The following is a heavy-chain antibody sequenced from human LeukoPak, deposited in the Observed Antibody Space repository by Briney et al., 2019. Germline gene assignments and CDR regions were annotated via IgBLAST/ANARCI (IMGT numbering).Heavy chain of an antibody. CDR1: GYTFSDYY. J-gene: IGHJ4*02. V-gene: IGHV1-2*02. Sequence: ASVKVSCKTSGYTFSDYYIHWIRQAPGQGLEWMGWINPNSGGTNYAQKFQGRVTMTRDTSISTAYMELSRLRSDDTAVYYCAREIAARPSFDYWGQGTLVTVSS. CDR2: INPNSGGT. CDR3: AREIAARPSFDY. D-gene: IGHD6-6*01.